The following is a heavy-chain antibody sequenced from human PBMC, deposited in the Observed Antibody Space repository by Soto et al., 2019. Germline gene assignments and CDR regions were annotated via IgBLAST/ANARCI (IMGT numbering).Heavy chain of an antibody. Sequence: GGSLRLSCAASRFTFNIYGMHWVRQAPGTGLEWVAVVSYDGTNEYYADSVKGRFTISRDNSKNTLYLEMNSLRPEDTAVYYCARDMSMAVPGRGEYYYYYGMDFWGRGTTVTVSS. V-gene: IGHV3-30*03. D-gene: IGHD6-19*01. J-gene: IGHJ6*02. CDR2: VSYDGTNE. CDR3: ARDMSMAVPGRGEYYYYYGMDF. CDR1: RFTFNIYG.